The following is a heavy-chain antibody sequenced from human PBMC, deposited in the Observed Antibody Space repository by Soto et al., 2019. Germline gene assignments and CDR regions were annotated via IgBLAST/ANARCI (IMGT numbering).Heavy chain of an antibody. CDR2: IIPIFGTA. Sequence: SVKVSCKASGGTFSSYAISWVRQAPGQGLEWMGGIIPIFGTANYAQKFQGRVTITADECTSTAYMELSSLRSEDTAVYYCSRGRIVVVTAIYNWFDPWGQGTLVTVSS. V-gene: IGHV1-69*13. CDR3: SRGRIVVVTAIYNWFDP. J-gene: IGHJ5*02. D-gene: IGHD2-21*02. CDR1: GGTFSSYA.